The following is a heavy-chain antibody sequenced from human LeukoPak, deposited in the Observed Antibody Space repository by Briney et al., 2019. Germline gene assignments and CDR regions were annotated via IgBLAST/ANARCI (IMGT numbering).Heavy chain of an antibody. CDR2: ISYDGSNK. CDR1: GFTFSSYG. D-gene: IGHD6-13*01. Sequence: GGSLRLSCAASGFTFSSYGMHWVRQAPGKGLEWVAVISYDGSNKYYAVSVKGRFTISRDNSKNTLYLQMNSLRAEDAAVYYCAKEGLQPFFDYWGQGTLVTVSS. J-gene: IGHJ4*02. V-gene: IGHV3-30*18. CDR3: AKEGLQPFFDY.